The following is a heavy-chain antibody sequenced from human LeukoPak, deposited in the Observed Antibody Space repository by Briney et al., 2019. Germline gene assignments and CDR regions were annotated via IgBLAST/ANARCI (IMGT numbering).Heavy chain of an antibody. D-gene: IGHD2-2*01. CDR2: IIPIFGTA. J-gene: IGHJ4*02. CDR3: ASGRCSSPSCYAPTIDY. CDR1: GGTFSSYA. Sequence: ASVKVSCKASGGTFSSYAISWVRQAPGQGLEWMGGIIPIFGTANYAQKFQGRVTITTDESTSTAYMELSGLRSEDTAVYYCASGRCSSPSCYAPTIDYWGQGTLVTVSS. V-gene: IGHV1-69*05.